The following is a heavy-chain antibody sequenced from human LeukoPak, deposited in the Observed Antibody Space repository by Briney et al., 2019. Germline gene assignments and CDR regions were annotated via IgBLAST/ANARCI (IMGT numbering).Heavy chain of an antibody. Sequence: SETLSLTCTVSGGSITTYYWSWIRQPPGKGLEGIGFVYYSGTTNYNPSLKSLVTISVDTSKNQISLKLSSVTAADTAMYYCASYSSAWYLHYWGQGSPVTVSS. CDR2: VYYSGTT. CDR3: ASYSSAWYLHY. D-gene: IGHD6-19*01. J-gene: IGHJ4*02. CDR1: GGSITTYY. V-gene: IGHV4-59*08.